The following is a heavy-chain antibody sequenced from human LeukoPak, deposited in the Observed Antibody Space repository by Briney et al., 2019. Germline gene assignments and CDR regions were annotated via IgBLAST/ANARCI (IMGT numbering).Heavy chain of an antibody. J-gene: IGHJ6*02. CDR1: GYTFTGYY. CDR3: ARVFSFVGSWYYYYYGMDV. D-gene: IGHD6-13*01. CDR2: INPNSGGT. V-gene: IGHV1-2*02. Sequence: ASVKVSWKASGYTFTGYYMHWARQAPGQGREWMGWINPNSGGTNYEQTFQGRVTMTRDTSISTAYMELSRLRSDDTAVYYCARVFSFVGSWYYYYYGMDVWGQGTTVTVSS.